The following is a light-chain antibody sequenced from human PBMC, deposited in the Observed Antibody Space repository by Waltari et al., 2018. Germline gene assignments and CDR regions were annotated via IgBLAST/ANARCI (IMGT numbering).Light chain of an antibody. CDR3: QQRSSWPRLT. CDR1: QSVSSY. CDR2: DAS. J-gene: IGKJ4*01. Sequence: EIVLTPSPATLSLSPGERATLSCRASQSVSSYLAWYQQKPGQAPRLLIYDASNRATGIPARFSGSGSGTDFTLTITSLEPEDFAVYYCQQRSSWPRLTFGGGTKVEIK. V-gene: IGKV3-11*01.